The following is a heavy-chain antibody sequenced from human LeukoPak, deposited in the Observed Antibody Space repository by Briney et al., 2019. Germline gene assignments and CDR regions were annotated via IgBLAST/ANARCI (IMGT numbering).Heavy chain of an antibody. V-gene: IGHV3-23*01. D-gene: IGHD3-22*01. J-gene: IGHJ4*02. CDR2: ITGTGGDT. CDR3: VKGSSDSRPYYFDS. CDR1: GFTFSTYV. Sequence: GGSLRLSCAASGFTFSTYVMIWVCQAPGKGLEWVSAITGTGGDTYYADSVKGRFTISRDNSKSTLYLQMNSLRAEDTAVYYCVKGSSDSRPYYFDSWGQGTLVTVSS.